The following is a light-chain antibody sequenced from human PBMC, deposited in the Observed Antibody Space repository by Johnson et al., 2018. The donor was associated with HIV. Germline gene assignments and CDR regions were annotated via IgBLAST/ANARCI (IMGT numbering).Light chain of an antibody. CDR3: DTWDSSLRVVF. Sequence: QSILTQPPSVSAAPGQKVTISCSGSSSTFGGNSLPWFQQLPGTAPNLLIYEKEKRPPGIPDRSSGSRPGPYATRAITGLQLGDVADYYCDTWDSSLRVVFFGTGTKVTVL. CDR1: SSTFGGNS. V-gene: IGLV1-51*01. CDR2: EKE. J-gene: IGLJ1*01.